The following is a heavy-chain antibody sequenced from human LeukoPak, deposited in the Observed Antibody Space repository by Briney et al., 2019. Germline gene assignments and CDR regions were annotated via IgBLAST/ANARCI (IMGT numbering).Heavy chain of an antibody. V-gene: IGHV1-69*06. CDR2: IIPIFGTA. D-gene: IGHD5-24*01. Sequence: ASVKVSCKASGGTFSSYAISWVRQAPGQGLEWMGGIIPIFGTANYAQKFQGRVTITADKSTSTAYMELSSLRSEDTAVYYCARDHAGMARTGALDIWGQGTMVTVSS. CDR3: ARDHAGMARTGALDI. CDR1: GGTFSSYA. J-gene: IGHJ3*02.